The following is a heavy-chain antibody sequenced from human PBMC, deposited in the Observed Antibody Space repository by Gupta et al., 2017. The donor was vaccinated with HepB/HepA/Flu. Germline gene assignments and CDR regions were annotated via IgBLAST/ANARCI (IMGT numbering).Heavy chain of an antibody. J-gene: IGHJ5*02. CDR3: ARDTNYDSLSWCDP. Sequence: EVQLVESGGGLVQPGGSLRLSCAASGFTLSKFWMHWVRQAPGTGLEWVANINYDGSKMYYADSVRGRFTISRDNAKNSLFLQMNSLRAEDTAVYYCARDTNYDSLSWCDPWGQGTLVTVSS. D-gene: IGHD3-9*01. CDR2: INYDGSKM. CDR1: GFTLSKFW. V-gene: IGHV3-7*01.